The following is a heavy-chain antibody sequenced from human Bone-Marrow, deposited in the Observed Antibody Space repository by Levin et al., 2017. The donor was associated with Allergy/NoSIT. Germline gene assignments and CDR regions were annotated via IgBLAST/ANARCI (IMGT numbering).Heavy chain of an antibody. D-gene: IGHD6-19*01. Sequence: GGSLRLSCAASGFTFSSYAMSWVRQAPGKGLEWVSAISGSGGSTYYADSVKGRFTISRDNSKNTLYLQMNSLRAEDTAVYYCAKVRSSGWYVFSAFDYWGQGTLVTVSS. V-gene: IGHV3-23*01. J-gene: IGHJ4*02. CDR3: AKVRSSGWYVFSAFDY. CDR2: ISGSGGST. CDR1: GFTFSSYA.